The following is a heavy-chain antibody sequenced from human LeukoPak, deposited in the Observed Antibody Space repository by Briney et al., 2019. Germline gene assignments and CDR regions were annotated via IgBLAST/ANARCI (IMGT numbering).Heavy chain of an antibody. D-gene: IGHD2-15*01. Sequence: GGSLRLSCAASGFTFSSYSMNWVRQAPGKGLEWVSSISSSNSYMYYADSVKGRFTISRDNAKNSLYLHMNSLRAEDTAVYYCARYCSGGSCYQLMERQGYWGQGTLVTVSS. CDR2: ISSSNSYM. J-gene: IGHJ4*02. V-gene: IGHV3-21*01. CDR1: GFTFSSYS. CDR3: ARYCSGGSCYQLMERQGY.